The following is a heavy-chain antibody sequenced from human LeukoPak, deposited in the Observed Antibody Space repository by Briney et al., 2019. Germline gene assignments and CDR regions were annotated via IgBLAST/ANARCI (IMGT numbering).Heavy chain of an antibody. CDR1: GYSFTNYW. V-gene: IGHV5-51*01. D-gene: IGHD2-2*01. CDR3: ARYCSSTSCPNDAFDI. CDR2: IYPGDSDT. J-gene: IGHJ3*02. Sequence: GESLKISCKGSGYSFTNYWIGWVRQMPGKGLEWMGIIYPGDSDTRYSPSFQGQVTMSADKSISTAYLQWSSLKASDTAMYYRARYCSSTSCPNDAFDIWGQGTMVTVSS.